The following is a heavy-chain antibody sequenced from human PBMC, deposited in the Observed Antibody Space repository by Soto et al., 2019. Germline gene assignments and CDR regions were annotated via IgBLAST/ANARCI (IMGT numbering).Heavy chain of an antibody. CDR2: IYYSGST. Sequence: SETLSLTCTVSGGSISSSSYYWGGIRQPPGKGLEWIGSIYYSGSTYYNPSLKSRVTISVDTSKNQFSLKLSSVTAADTAVYYCASRAPSYYYYGMDVWGQGTTVTVSS. V-gene: IGHV4-39*01. J-gene: IGHJ6*02. CDR3: ASRAPSYYYYGMDV. CDR1: GGSISSSSYY.